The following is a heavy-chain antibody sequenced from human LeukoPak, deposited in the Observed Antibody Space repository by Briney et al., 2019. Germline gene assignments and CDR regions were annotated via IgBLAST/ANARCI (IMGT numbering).Heavy chain of an antibody. CDR1: GFTFSSYA. V-gene: IGHV3-23*01. J-gene: IGHJ4*02. CDR2: ISGSGGSA. CDR3: AKVSGSGGTKYQPFDY. D-gene: IGHD2-15*01. Sequence: GGSLRLSCAASGFTFSSYAMSWVRQAPGKGLEWVSAISGSGGSAYYADSVKGRFTISRDNSKNTLYLQMNSLRAEDTAVYYCAKVSGSGGTKYQPFDYWGQGTLVTVSS.